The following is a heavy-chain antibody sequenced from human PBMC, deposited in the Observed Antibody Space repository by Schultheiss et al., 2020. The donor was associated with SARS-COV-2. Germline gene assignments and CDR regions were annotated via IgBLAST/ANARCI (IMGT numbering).Heavy chain of an antibody. V-gene: IGHV3-74*01. CDR3: ARVGYGDYVAY. CDR1: GFTLNSYW. CDR2: ISNDGGTI. Sequence: GESLKISCTASGFTLNSYWMHWVRQAPGKGLVWVSRISNDGGTITYADSVKGRFTISRDSGKNTLYLQMNSLTAEDTAVYYCARVGYGDYVAYWGQGTLVTVSS. J-gene: IGHJ4*02. D-gene: IGHD4-17*01.